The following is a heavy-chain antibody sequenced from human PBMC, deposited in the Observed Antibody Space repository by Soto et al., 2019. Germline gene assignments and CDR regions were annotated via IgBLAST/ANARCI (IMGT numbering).Heavy chain of an antibody. CDR3: ARDQGDWFDP. Sequence: SETLSLTCTFSGGSISSYYLSWIRQPPGKGLEWIGYIYYSGSTNYNPSLKSRVTISVDTSKNQFSLKLSSVTAADTAVYYCARDQGDWFDPWGQGTLVNVSS. CDR1: GGSISSYY. V-gene: IGHV4-59*01. CDR2: IYYSGST. J-gene: IGHJ5*02.